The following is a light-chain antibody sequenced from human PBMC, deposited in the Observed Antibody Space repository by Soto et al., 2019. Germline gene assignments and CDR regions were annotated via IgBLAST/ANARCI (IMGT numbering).Light chain of an antibody. CDR3: QQGFATPFT. CDR1: QSIRSY. CDR2: TAS. J-gene: IGKJ5*01. V-gene: IGKV1-39*01. Sequence: DIQMTQSPSSLSASVGDRVSITCRASQSIRSYLNWFQQKPGEAPNLLIYTASNLQTAVPSRFSGSGSGTDFTLTISSLQPEDIATYYCQQGFATPFTFGQGTRLEIK.